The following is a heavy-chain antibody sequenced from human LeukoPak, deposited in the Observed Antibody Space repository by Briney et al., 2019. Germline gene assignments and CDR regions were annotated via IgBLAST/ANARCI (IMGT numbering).Heavy chain of an antibody. J-gene: IGHJ4*02. D-gene: IGHD3-3*01. CDR2: IYTSGST. CDR3: ARGILDYDFWSGYYTGLVDY. Sequence: PSETLSLTCTVSGGSISSYYWSWIRQPAGKGLEWIGRIYTSGSTNYNPSLKSRVTMSVDTSKNQFSLKLSSVTAADTAVYYCARGILDYDFWSGYYTGLVDYWGQGTLVTVSS. V-gene: IGHV4-4*07. CDR1: GGSISSYY.